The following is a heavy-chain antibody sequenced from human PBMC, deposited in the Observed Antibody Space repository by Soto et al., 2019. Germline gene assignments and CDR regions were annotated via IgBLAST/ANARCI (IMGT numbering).Heavy chain of an antibody. CDR2: INPSGGST. CDR1: GYTFTSYY. CDR3: SRDMGYCGGDCYSVFDY. Sequence: QVQLVQSGAEVKKPGASVKVSCKASGYTFTSYYMHWVRQAPGQGLEWMGIINPSGGSTSYAQKFHGRVTLTRDTSASTVYMELSSLRSEDTAVYYCSRDMGYCGGDCYSVFDYWGQGTLVTVSS. J-gene: IGHJ4*02. D-gene: IGHD2-21*02. V-gene: IGHV1-46*01.